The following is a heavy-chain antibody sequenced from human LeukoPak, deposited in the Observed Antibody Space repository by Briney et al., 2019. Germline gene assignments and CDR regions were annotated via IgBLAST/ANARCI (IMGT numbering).Heavy chain of an antibody. D-gene: IGHD3-22*01. CDR2: ISAYNGNT. J-gene: IGHJ6*02. CDR3: ARDTYYYDSSGYASEYGMDV. CDR1: GYTFTSYG. V-gene: IGHV1-18*01. Sequence: ASVKVSCKASGYTFTSYGISWVRQAPGQGLEWMGWISAYNGNTNYAQKLQGRVTMTTDTSTSTAYMELRSLRSDDTAVYDCARDTYYYDSSGYASEYGMDVWGQGTTVTVSS.